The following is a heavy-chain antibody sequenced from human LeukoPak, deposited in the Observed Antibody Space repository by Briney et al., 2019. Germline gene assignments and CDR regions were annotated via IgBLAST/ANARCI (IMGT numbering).Heavy chain of an antibody. V-gene: IGHV4-59*11. D-gene: IGHD6-19*01. Sequence: SETLSLTCTVSGGSISSHYWSWIRQPPGKGLEWIGYIYYSGSTNYNPSLKSRVTVSVDTSKNQFSLKLSSVTAADTAVYYCARDSGYRGSSGWYNWFDPWGQGTLVTVSS. CDR3: ARDSGYRGSSGWYNWFDP. J-gene: IGHJ5*02. CDR2: IYYSGST. CDR1: GGSISSHY.